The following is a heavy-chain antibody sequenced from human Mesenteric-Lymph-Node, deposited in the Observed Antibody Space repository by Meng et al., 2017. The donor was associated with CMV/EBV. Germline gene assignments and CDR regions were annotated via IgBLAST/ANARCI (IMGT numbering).Heavy chain of an antibody. V-gene: IGHV3-30*04. CDR2: ISYDGSNK. J-gene: IGHJ6*02. Sequence: GESLKISCAASGFTFSSYAMHWVRQAPGKGLEWVAVISYDGSNKYYADSVKGRFTISRDNSKNTLYLQMNGLRAEDTAVYYCAQGVTPIYYYYGMDVWGQGTTVTVSS. CDR3: AQGVTPIYYYYGMDV. D-gene: IGHD3-10*01. CDR1: GFTFSSYA.